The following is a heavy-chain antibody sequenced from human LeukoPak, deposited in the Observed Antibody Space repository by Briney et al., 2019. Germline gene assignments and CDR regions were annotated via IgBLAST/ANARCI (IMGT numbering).Heavy chain of an antibody. Sequence: ASVKVSCKASGYTLTSHDINWLRQATGQGLEWMGWMNPNSGDTGYAQKFQGRVTMTRDTSIDTAYMELSSLTSEDTAVYYCARAPRIAARPSYFDYWGQGTLVTVSS. J-gene: IGHJ4*02. CDR2: MNPNSGDT. CDR1: GYTLTSHD. CDR3: ARAPRIAARPSYFDY. V-gene: IGHV1-8*01. D-gene: IGHD6-6*01.